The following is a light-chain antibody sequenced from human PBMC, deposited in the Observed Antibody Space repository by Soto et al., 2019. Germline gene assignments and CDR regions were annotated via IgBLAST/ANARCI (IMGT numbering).Light chain of an antibody. V-gene: IGKV1-6*01. CDR3: LQDYNYPLT. CDR2: AAS. CDR1: QGIRSE. J-gene: IGKJ4*01. Sequence: AIQMTQSPSSLSASVGDRVTTTCRASQGIRSELGWYQQKPGKAPKLLIYAASSLQSGVPSRFSGSGSGTDFTLTISSLQPEDFATYYCLQDYNYPLTFGGGTKVEIK.